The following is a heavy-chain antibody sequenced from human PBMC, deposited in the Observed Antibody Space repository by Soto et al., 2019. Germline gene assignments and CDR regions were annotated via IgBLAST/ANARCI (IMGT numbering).Heavy chain of an antibody. CDR3: ARATPTYYYDSSGYSYYCDY. J-gene: IGHJ4*02. CDR1: GFTFSSSS. D-gene: IGHD3-22*01. V-gene: IGHV3-21*01. Sequence: PGGSLRLSCAASGFTFSSSSMNWVRQAPGKGLEWVSSISSSISYIYYADSVKGRFTISRDNAKNSLYLQMNSLRAEDTAVYYCARATPTYYYDSSGYSYYCDYWGQGTPVTVSS. CDR2: ISSSISYI.